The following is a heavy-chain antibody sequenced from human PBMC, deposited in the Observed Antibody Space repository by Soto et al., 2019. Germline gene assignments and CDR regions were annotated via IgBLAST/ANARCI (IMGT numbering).Heavy chain of an antibody. Sequence: ETLSLTCTVSGGSISNYYWSWIRQPPGKGLEWIGYIYNSGNTNYNPSLKSRVTISVDTSNNQVSLKLTSVTAADTAVYYCARDFDPWGQGTLVTVSS. V-gene: IGHV4-59*08. CDR3: ARDFDP. J-gene: IGHJ5*02. CDR1: GGSISNYY. CDR2: IYNSGNT.